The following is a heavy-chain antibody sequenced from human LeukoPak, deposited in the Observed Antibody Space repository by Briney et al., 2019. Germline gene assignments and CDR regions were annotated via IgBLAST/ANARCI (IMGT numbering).Heavy chain of an antibody. J-gene: IGHJ6*03. D-gene: IGHD4-17*01. Sequence: PSETLSLTCTVSGGSMSGFYWSWIRQPAGKGREWIGRIYTSGATNYISSLKSRVTISVDTSKNQFSLEVNSVTVADTAVYYCARGGHYDTPHNYYYQYMDVWGKGTTVTVSS. CDR1: GGSMSGFY. CDR3: ARGGHYDTPHNYYYQYMDV. V-gene: IGHV4-4*07. CDR2: IYTSGAT.